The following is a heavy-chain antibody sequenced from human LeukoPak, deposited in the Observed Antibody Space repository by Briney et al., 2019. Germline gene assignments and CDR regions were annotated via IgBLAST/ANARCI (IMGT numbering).Heavy chain of an antibody. CDR2: IYLGDSDT. Sequence: GESLKISCKGSGYSFTSYWIGWVRQMPGKGLEWMGIIYLGDSDTRYSPSFQGQVTISADKSISTAYLQWSSLKASDTAMYYCARPNDYCSSTSCYGAFDIWGQGTMVTVSS. V-gene: IGHV5-51*01. J-gene: IGHJ3*02. CDR1: GYSFTSYW. CDR3: ARPNDYCSSTSCYGAFDI. D-gene: IGHD2-2*01.